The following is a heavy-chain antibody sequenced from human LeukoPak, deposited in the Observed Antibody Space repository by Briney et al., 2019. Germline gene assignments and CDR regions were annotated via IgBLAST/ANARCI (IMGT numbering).Heavy chain of an antibody. CDR3: ARDGTRSITMVRGVNYYMDV. D-gene: IGHD3-10*01. V-gene: IGHV3-48*03. Sequence: GGSLRLSCAASGFTFSSYEMNWVRQAPGKGLEWVSYISSSGSTIYYADSVKGRFTVSRDNAKNSLYLQMNSLRAEDTAVYYCARDGTRSITMVRGVNYYMDVWGKGTTVTISS. CDR2: ISSSGSTI. CDR1: GFTFSSYE. J-gene: IGHJ6*03.